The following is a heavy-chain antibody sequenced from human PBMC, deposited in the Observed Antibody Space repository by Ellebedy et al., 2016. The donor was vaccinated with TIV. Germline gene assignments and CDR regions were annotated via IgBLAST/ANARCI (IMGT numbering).Heavy chain of an antibody. J-gene: IGHJ6*02. D-gene: IGHD1-1*01. CDR3: ARAREPGPFAYYYGMDV. CDR2: IPASGTGI. Sequence: GESLKISCTGSGFTFSDYFMSWVRQAPGKGLEWISYIPASGTGIYYADSVKGRFTVARDNANKSLHLQLNGLRGDDTAVYYCARAREPGPFAYYYGMDVWGQGTTVTVSS. CDR1: GFTFSDYF. V-gene: IGHV3-11*01.